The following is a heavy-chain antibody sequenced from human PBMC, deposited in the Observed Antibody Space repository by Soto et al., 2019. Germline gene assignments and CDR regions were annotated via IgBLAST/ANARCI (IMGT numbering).Heavy chain of an antibody. CDR3: AEDRDIVATIPRFYFYYGIDV. CDR1: GFTFTSSA. V-gene: IGHV1-58*01. J-gene: IGHJ6*04. CDR2: IVVGSGNT. Sequence: GASVKVSCKASGFTFTSSAVQWVRQARGQRLEWIGWIVVGSGNTNYAQKFQERVTITRDMSTSTAYMELSSLRSEDTAVYYCAEDRDIVATIPRFYFYYGIDVWGKGGRVTVSS. D-gene: IGHD5-12*01.